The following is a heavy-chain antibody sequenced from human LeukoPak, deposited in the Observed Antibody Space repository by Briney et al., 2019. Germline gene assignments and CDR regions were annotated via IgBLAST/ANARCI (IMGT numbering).Heavy chain of an antibody. J-gene: IGHJ4*02. CDR3: AREAQGIAAASDS. V-gene: IGHV1-69*04. D-gene: IGHD6-13*01. CDR1: GGTFSSYA. CDR2: IIPILGIA. Sequence: GASVKVSCKASGGTFSSYAISWVRQAPGQGLEWMGRIIPILGIANYAQKFQGRVTITADKSTSTAYMELSSLRSEGTAVYYCAREAQGIAAASDSWGQGTLVTVSS.